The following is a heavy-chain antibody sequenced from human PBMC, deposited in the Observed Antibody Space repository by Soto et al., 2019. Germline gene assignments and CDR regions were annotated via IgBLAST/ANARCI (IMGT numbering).Heavy chain of an antibody. Sequence: SETLSLTCTVSGGYISRSSYYWGWIRQPPGKGLERIGCIYYSGSTYYNPSLKSRVTIAVDTTKSQFSLKLSSVPAANTAVYDWAGLLVQYSSGWYASFSKTYFDYWGQGTLVTVSS. CDR2: IYYSGST. CDR3: AGLLVQYSSGWYASFSKTYFDY. D-gene: IGHD6-19*01. CDR1: GGYISRSSYY. J-gene: IGHJ4*02. V-gene: IGHV4-39*01.